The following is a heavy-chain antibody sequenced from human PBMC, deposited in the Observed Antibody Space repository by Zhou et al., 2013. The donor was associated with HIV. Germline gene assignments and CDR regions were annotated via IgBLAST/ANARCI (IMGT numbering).Heavy chain of an antibody. Sequence: QVQLVQSGAEVKKPGASVKVSCKASGYIFTSYGISWVRQAPGQGLEWMGWINPNSGGTNYAQKFQGRVTMTRDTSISTAYMELSRLRSDDTAVYYCARWKYQLPRYWYYGMDVWGQGTTVTVSS. CDR3: ARWKYQLPRYWYYGMDV. CDR2: INPNSGGT. J-gene: IGHJ6*02. D-gene: IGHD2-2*01. V-gene: IGHV1-2*02. CDR1: GYIFTSYG.